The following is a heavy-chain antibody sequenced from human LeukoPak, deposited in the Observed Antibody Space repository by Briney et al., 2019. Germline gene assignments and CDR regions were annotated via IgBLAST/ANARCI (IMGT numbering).Heavy chain of an antibody. J-gene: IGHJ4*02. D-gene: IGHD3-10*01. CDR3: ARVVQARGVPSFPDY. CDR1: GYTFTSYG. Sequence: ASVKVSCKASGYTFTSYGISWVRQAPGQGLEWMGWISAYNGNTNYAQKLQGRVTMTTDTSTSTAYMELRSLRSDDTAVYYCARVVQARGVPSFPDYWGQGTLVTVSS. V-gene: IGHV1-18*01. CDR2: ISAYNGNT.